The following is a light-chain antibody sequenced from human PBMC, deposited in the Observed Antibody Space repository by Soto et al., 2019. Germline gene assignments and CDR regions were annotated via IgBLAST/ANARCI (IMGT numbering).Light chain of an antibody. CDR3: SSYTRSSTRV. CDR1: SSDVGTYNS. V-gene: IGLV2-14*03. J-gene: IGLJ1*01. CDR2: DVS. Sequence: QSALTQPASVSGSPEQSITISCTGTSSDVGTYNSVSWFQHHPGKAPKLIIYDVSGRPSGVSNRFSGSKSGNTASLTISGLQAEDEADYYCSSYTRSSTRVFGTGTKVTVL.